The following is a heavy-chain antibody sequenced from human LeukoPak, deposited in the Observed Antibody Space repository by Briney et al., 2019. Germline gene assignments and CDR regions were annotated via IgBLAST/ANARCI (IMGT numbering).Heavy chain of an antibody. V-gene: IGHV1-69*13. CDR3: AREAAAGQGSWGTD. J-gene: IGHJ4*02. CDR1: GGTFSSYA. D-gene: IGHD6-13*01. Sequence: ASVKVSCKASGGTFSSYAISWVRQAPGQGLEWMGGIIPIFGTANYAQKFQGRVTITADESTSTAYMELSSLRSEDTAVYYCAREAAAGQGSWGTDWGQGTLVTVSS. CDR2: IIPIFGTA.